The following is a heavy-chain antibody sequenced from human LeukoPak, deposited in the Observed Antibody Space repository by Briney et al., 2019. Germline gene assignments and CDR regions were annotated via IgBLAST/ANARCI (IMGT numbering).Heavy chain of an antibody. CDR3: ARVRGSYSSDY. CDR1: GFTFSDYY. J-gene: IGHJ4*02. CDR2: ISSRGGTTI. V-gene: IGHV3-11*04. D-gene: IGHD1-26*01. Sequence: GGSLRLSCAASGFTFSDYYMSWLRQAPGKGLEWISYISSRGGTTIYYADSVKGRFTISRDNAKSSLYLQMNSLRAEDTAVYYCARVRGSYSSDYWGQGTLVTVSS.